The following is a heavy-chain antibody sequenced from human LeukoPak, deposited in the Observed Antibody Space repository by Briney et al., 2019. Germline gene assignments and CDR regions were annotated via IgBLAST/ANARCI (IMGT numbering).Heavy chain of an antibody. V-gene: IGHV4-34*01. CDR2: INHSGST. Sequence: ETLSLTCAVYGGSFSGYYWSWIRQPPGKGLEWIGEINHSGSTNYNPSLKSRVTISVDTSKNQFSLKLSSVTAADTAVYYCARPGYYYGMDVWGQGTTVTVSS. CDR1: GGSFSGYY. J-gene: IGHJ6*02. CDR3: ARPGYYYGMDV.